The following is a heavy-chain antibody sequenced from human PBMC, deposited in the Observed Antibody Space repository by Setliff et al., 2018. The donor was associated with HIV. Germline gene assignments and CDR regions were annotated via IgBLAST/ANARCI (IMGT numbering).Heavy chain of an antibody. Sequence: GASVKVSCKASGDMPITYAITWVRQAPGQGLEWMGGIIPILGSIDYAQKFQGRLSITADESTGTAYMELSSLRFEDTAMYYCARLSGDNSGQPYYYYMDVWGKGTTVTVSS. D-gene: IGHD3-22*01. CDR3: ARLSGDNSGQPYYYYMDV. CDR1: GDMPITYA. V-gene: IGHV1-69*13. CDR2: IIPILGSI. J-gene: IGHJ6*03.